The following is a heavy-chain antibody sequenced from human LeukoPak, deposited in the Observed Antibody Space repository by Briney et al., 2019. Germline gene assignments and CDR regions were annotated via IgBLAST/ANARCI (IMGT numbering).Heavy chain of an antibody. CDR2: ICYSGST. D-gene: IGHD3-22*01. Sequence: SETLSLTCTVSGGSISSYYWSWIRQPPGKGLEWIGYICYSGSTNYNPSLKSRVTISVDTSKNQFSLKLSSVTAADTAVYYCASRYYYDSSGYFDYWGQGTLVTVSS. CDR1: GGSISSYY. V-gene: IGHV4-59*01. CDR3: ASRYYYDSSGYFDY. J-gene: IGHJ4*02.